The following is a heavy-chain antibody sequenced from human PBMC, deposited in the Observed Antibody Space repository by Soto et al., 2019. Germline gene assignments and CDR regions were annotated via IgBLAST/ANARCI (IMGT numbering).Heavy chain of an antibody. CDR1: GGSISSSTSY. Sequence: QLQLQESGPGLVKPSETLSLTCTVSGGSISSSTSYWGWIRQPPGKGLEWIGSIYYSGSTHYNPSLKSRVTMSVDTSRNQFSLKLNSVTAADTAVYYCARQEGGAAADRPLDYWGQGTLVTVSS. V-gene: IGHV4-39*01. CDR2: IYYSGST. CDR3: ARQEGGAAADRPLDY. D-gene: IGHD6-13*01. J-gene: IGHJ4*02.